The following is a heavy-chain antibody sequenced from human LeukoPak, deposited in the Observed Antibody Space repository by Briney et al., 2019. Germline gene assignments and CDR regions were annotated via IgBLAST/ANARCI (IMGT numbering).Heavy chain of an antibody. CDR3: ARDRVRGVLPTHMDV. V-gene: IGHV3-11*01. Sequence: PGGSLRLSCAASGLTFSIYAMSWVRQAPGKGLEWVSYISSSGSTIYYADSVKGRFTISRDNAKNSLYLQMNSLRAEDTAVYYCARDRVRGVLPTHMDVWGQGTTVTVSS. J-gene: IGHJ6*02. D-gene: IGHD3-10*01. CDR2: ISSSGSTI. CDR1: GLTFSIYA.